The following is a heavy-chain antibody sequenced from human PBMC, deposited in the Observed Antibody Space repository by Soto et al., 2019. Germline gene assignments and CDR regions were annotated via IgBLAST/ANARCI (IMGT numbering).Heavy chain of an antibody. J-gene: IGHJ4*02. CDR1: GFTFSSYS. V-gene: IGHV3-21*01. D-gene: IGHD3-22*01. Sequence: PGGSLRLSCAASGFTFSSYSMNWVRQAPGKGLEWVSSISSSSSYIYYADSVKGRFTISRDNAKNSLYLQMNSLRAEDTAVYYCARTSYYYDSSGPSDYWGQGTLVTVSS. CDR2: ISSSSSYI. CDR3: ARTSYYYDSSGPSDY.